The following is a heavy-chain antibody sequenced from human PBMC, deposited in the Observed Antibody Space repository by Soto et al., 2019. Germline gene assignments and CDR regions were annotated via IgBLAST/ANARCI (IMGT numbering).Heavy chain of an antibody. V-gene: IGHV3-74*01. CDR3: ARARGTSGKTHYYFDY. Sequence: GGSLRISCATSVFTFNIYWIHWVRQAPGKGLVWVSRINSDGSSTSYADSVKGRFTISIDNAKNTVYLQMNSLRAEDTAVYYCARARGTSGKTHYYFDYWGQGTMVTVSS. CDR2: INSDGSST. J-gene: IGHJ4*02. D-gene: IGHD1-1*01. CDR1: VFTFNIYW.